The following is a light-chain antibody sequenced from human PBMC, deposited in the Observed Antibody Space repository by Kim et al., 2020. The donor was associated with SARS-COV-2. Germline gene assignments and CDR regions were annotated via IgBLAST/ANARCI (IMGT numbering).Light chain of an antibody. CDR3: QQYDNLPLT. CDR2: DAS. CDR1: QDIKNY. Sequence: ASVGDRVIISCQSSQDIKNYLNWYQQKPGKGPKVLIYDASNLETGVPSRFSGSGSGTDFSFTITNLQPDDIATYYCQQYDNLPLTFGGGTKVDIK. V-gene: IGKV1-33*01. J-gene: IGKJ4*01.